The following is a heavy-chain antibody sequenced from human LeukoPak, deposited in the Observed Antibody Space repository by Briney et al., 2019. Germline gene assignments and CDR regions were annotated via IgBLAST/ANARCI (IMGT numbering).Heavy chain of an antibody. D-gene: IGHD1-26*01. V-gene: IGHV3-23*01. CDR1: GFDFYNYA. J-gene: IGHJ5*01. Sequence: PGESPTLSCTASGFDFYNYAMAWVRLAPGKGLEWVSGITGSGENAYFADSVKGRFTISRDNSKNTLHLEMHSLRAEDTAVYYCAKDHMYRKSLKWVDPWGQGT. CDR3: AKDHMYRKSLKWVDP. CDR2: ITGSGENA.